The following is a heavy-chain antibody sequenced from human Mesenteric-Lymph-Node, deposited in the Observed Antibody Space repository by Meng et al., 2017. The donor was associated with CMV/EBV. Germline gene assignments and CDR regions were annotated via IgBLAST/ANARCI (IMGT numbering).Heavy chain of an antibody. CDR3: ARGVTPRGAYAMDV. J-gene: IGHJ6*02. D-gene: IGHD2-15*01. CDR2: IDSDGTTT. V-gene: IGHV3-74*01. Sequence: GGSLRLSCAASGFTFSTYWMHWVRQAPGKGLVWVSRIDSDGTTTSYADSVKGRFTISRDNAKNTLYLQMNSLRAEDSAVHYCARGVTPRGAYAMDVWGQGTTVTVSS. CDR1: GFTFSTYW.